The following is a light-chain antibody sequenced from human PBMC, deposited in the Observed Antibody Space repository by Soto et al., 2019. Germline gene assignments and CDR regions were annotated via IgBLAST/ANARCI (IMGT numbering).Light chain of an antibody. CDR2: GAS. V-gene: IGKV3-20*01. Sequence: EIVLTQSPGTLSLSPGERATLSCRASQSVSSRYLAWYQQKPGQAPRLLIYGASSRATGIPDRFSGSGSGSDFILTINRLEPEDFAVYYCQQYGSSPPWTFGQGTKVDIK. J-gene: IGKJ1*01. CDR1: QSVSSRY. CDR3: QQYGSSPPWT.